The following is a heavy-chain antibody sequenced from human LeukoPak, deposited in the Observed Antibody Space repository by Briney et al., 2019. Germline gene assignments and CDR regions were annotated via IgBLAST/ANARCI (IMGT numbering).Heavy chain of an antibody. CDR2: ISAYNGNT. Sequence: ASVKVSCKASGYTFTSYGISWVRQAPGQGLEWMGWISAYNGNTNYAQKLQGRVTMTTDTSTSTAYMELRSLRSDDTAVYYCARGVGDIVVVPAVLDAFDIWGQGTMVTVSS. D-gene: IGHD2-2*01. V-gene: IGHV1-18*01. J-gene: IGHJ3*02. CDR3: ARGVGDIVVVPAVLDAFDI. CDR1: GYTFTSYG.